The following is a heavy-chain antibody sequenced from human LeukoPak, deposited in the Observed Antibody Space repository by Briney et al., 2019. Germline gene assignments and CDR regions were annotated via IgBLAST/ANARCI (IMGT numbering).Heavy chain of an antibody. D-gene: IGHD3-22*01. Sequence: PSETLSLTCTVSGGSISSYYWSWIRQPPGKGLEWIGYIYYSGSTNYNPSLKSRVTISVDTSKNQFSLKLSSVTAADTAVYYCASGVIYYDSSGYFRGFYFDYWGQGTLVTVSS. CDR2: IYYSGST. CDR1: GGSISSYY. V-gene: IGHV4-59*01. J-gene: IGHJ4*02. CDR3: ASGVIYYDSSGYFRGFYFDY.